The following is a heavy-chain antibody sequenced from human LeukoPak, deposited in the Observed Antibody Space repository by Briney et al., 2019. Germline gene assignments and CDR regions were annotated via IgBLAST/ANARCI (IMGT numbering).Heavy chain of an antibody. CDR3: ARGQPQRYSSGWYVNWFDP. Sequence: PSETLSLTCTVSGASISSSYWSWVRQPPGKGLEWIGYIYYSGTTKYNPSLKSRVTISVDTSKNQFSLKVNSVAAADTAVYYCARGQPQRYSSGWYVNWFDPWGQGTLVTVPS. J-gene: IGHJ5*02. CDR1: GASISSSY. CDR2: IYYSGTT. V-gene: IGHV4-59*01. D-gene: IGHD6-19*01.